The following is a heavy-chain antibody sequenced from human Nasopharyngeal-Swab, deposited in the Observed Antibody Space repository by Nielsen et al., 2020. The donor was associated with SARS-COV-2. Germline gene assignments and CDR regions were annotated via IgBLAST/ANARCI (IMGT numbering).Heavy chain of an antibody. V-gene: IGHV5-51*01. CDR1: GYSFVNHW. J-gene: IGHJ5*02. Sequence: GESLKISCMASGYSFVNHWIGWVRQKPGKGLEWMGTVYPGNSEVAYSPSFQGQVTISADKSINTAYLHWRSLRTSDTATYFCARRAARDGYNYEVDPWGQGTLVTVSS. CDR3: ARRAARDGYNYEVDP. D-gene: IGHD5-24*01. CDR2: VYPGNSEV.